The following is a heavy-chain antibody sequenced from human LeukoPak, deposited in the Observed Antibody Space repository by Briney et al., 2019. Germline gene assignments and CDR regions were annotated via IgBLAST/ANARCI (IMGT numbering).Heavy chain of an antibody. J-gene: IGHJ3*02. V-gene: IGHV4-59*11. CDR2: IYYSGST. Sequence: SETLSLTCTVSGGSISSHYFSWIRQPPGKGLEWIGYIYYSGSTNYNPSLKSRVTISVDTSKNKFSLKLSSVTAADTAVYYCARHYYGSGSYFAFDIWGQGTMVTVSS. CDR3: ARHYYGSGSYFAFDI. CDR1: GGSISSHY. D-gene: IGHD3-10*01.